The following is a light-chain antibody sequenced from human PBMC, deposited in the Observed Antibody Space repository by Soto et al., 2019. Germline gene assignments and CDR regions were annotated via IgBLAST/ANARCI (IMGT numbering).Light chain of an antibody. CDR3: SSYTTSNTRQIV. CDR1: SSDVGGYNY. CDR2: DVS. Sequence: QSALTQPASVSGSPGQSITISCTGTSSDVGGYNYVSWYQHHPGKAPKLMIYDVSNRPSGVSNRFSGSKSGNTASLTISGLQPEDEADYYGSSYTTSNTRQIVFGTGTKLTVL. V-gene: IGLV2-14*03. J-gene: IGLJ1*01.